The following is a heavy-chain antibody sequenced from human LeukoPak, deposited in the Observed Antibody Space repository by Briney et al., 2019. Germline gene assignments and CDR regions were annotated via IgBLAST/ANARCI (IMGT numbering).Heavy chain of an antibody. CDR3: ASAMGELSLFYYYYYMDV. CDR1: GGSISSHY. CDR2: IYYSGST. Sequence: PSETLSLTCTVSGGSISSHYWSWIRQPPGKGLEWIGYIYYSGSTNYNPSLKSRVTISVDTSKNQFSLKLSSVTAADTAVYYCASAMGELSLFYYYYYMDVWGKGTTVTVSS. D-gene: IGHD3-16*02. J-gene: IGHJ6*03. V-gene: IGHV4-59*11.